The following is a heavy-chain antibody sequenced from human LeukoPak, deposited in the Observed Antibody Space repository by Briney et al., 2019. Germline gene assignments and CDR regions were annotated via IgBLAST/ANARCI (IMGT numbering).Heavy chain of an antibody. D-gene: IGHD2-2*01. CDR1: GGSFSGYY. CDR2: INHSGST. Sequence: PSETLSLTCAVYGGSFSGYYWSWIRQPPGKGLEWIGEINHSGSTNYNPSLKSRVTISVDTSKNQFSLKLSSVTAADTAVYYCARGGPYCSSTSCLAPRFDYWGQGTLVTVSS. J-gene: IGHJ4*02. CDR3: ARGGPYCSSTSCLAPRFDY. V-gene: IGHV4-34*01.